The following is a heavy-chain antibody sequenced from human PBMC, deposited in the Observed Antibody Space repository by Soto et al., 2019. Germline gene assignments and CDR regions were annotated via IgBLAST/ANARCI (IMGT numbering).Heavy chain of an antibody. CDR1: GGSISSGGYS. V-gene: IGHV4-30-2*01. Sequence: QLQLQESGSGLVKPSQTLSLTCAVSGGSISSGGYSWSWIRQPPGKGLEWIGYIYHSGSTYYNPSLNSRATLSVDRARNQCFLKLSSVTAADTAVYYCAAGGGLPRYYWGQGTLVTVSS. D-gene: IGHD5-12*01. CDR2: IYHSGST. CDR3: AAGGGLPRYY. J-gene: IGHJ4*02.